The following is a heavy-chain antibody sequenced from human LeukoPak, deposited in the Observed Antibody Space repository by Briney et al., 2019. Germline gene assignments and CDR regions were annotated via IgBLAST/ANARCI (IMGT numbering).Heavy chain of an antibody. CDR1: GFTFSDYY. CDR3: ASTPTAWFGEFTDAFDI. V-gene: IGHV3-11*01. CDR2: ISSSGSTI. Sequence: GGSLRLSCAASGFTFSDYYMSWIRQAPGKGLEWVSYISSSGSTIYYADSVKGRFTISRDNAKNSLYLQMNSLGAEDTAVYYCASTPTAWFGEFTDAFDIWGQGTMVTVSS. D-gene: IGHD3-10*01. J-gene: IGHJ3*02.